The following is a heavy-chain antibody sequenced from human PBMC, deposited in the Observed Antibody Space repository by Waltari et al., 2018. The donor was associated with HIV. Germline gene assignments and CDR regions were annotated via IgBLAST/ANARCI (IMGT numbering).Heavy chain of an antibody. CDR1: GFTFRRFS. Sequence: EMQLVESGGGLVKPGGSLRLSCAASGFTFRRFSMNWVRRAPGKGLELVSSISTASTYIYYGDSVKGRFTTSRDNAKNSLYLQMNSLRAEDTAVYFCARSSVPVVPLYGMDVWGQGTTVTVAS. D-gene: IGHD2-15*01. CDR3: ARSSVPVVPLYGMDV. V-gene: IGHV3-21*02. J-gene: IGHJ6*02. CDR2: ISTASTYI.